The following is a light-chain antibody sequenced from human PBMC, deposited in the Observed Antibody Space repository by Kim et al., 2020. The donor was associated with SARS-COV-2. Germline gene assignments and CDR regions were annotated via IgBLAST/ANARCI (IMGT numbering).Light chain of an antibody. V-gene: IGKV3-20*01. Sequence: EIVLTQSPGTLSLSPGERATLSCRASQSVSSSSLAWYQQKPGQAPRLLIYDASSRATGIPDRFSGSGSETDFTLTISRLEPEDSAVYYCQQYGRAPRTFGQGTKVDIK. CDR1: QSVSSSS. CDR3: QQYGRAPRT. CDR2: DAS. J-gene: IGKJ1*01.